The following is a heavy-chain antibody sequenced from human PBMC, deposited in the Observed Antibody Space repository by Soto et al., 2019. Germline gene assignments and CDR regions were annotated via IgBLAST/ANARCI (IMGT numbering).Heavy chain of an antibody. CDR2: IYPGDSDT. V-gene: IGHV5-51*01. CDR3: ARQTSVYSSSSPDAYYYYGMDV. CDR1: GYSFTSYW. J-gene: IGHJ6*02. Sequence: GESLKISCKGSGYSFTSYWIGWVRQMPGKGLEWMGIIYPGDSDTRYSPSFQGQVTISADKPISTAYLQWSSLKASDTAMYYCARQTSVYSSSSPDAYYYYGMDVWGQGTTVTVS. D-gene: IGHD6-6*01.